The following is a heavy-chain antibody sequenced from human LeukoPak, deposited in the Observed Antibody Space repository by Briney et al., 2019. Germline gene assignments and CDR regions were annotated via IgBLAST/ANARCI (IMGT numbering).Heavy chain of an antibody. CDR2: ISAYNGNT. CDR3: ASSSSWYSHFDY. Sequence: ASVKVSCKASGYILTSYGISWVRQAPGQGLEWMGWISAYNGNTNYAQKLQGRVTMTTDTSTSTAYMELRSLRSDDTAVYYCASSSSWYSHFDYWGQGTLVTVSS. J-gene: IGHJ4*02. V-gene: IGHV1-18*01. CDR1: GYILTSYG. D-gene: IGHD6-13*01.